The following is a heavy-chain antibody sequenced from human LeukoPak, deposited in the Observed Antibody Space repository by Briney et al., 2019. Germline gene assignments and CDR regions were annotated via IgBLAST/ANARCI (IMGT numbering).Heavy chain of an antibody. V-gene: IGHV1-2*06. J-gene: IGHJ4*02. CDR3: ARDKYDYGDYESSYY. Sequence: ASVKVSCKASGYTFTGYYMHWVRQAPGQGLEWVGRINPNSGGTNYAQKFQGRVTMTRDTSISTAYMELSRLRSDDAAVYYCARDKYDYGDYESSYYWGQGTLVTVSS. CDR2: INPNSGGT. CDR1: GYTFTGYY. D-gene: IGHD4-17*01.